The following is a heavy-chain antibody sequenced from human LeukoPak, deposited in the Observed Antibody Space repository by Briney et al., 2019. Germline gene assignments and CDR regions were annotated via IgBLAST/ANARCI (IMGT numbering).Heavy chain of an antibody. CDR2: ISWNSGSI. Sequence: GRSLRLSCAASGFTFDDYAMHWVLQAPGKGLEWVSGISWNSGSIGYADSVKGRFTISRDNAKNSLYLQMNSLRAEDMALYYCAKEGRRLGGPPDAFDIWGQGTMVTVSS. CDR1: GFTFDDYA. CDR3: AKEGRRLGGPPDAFDI. V-gene: IGHV3-9*03. J-gene: IGHJ3*02. D-gene: IGHD3-16*01.